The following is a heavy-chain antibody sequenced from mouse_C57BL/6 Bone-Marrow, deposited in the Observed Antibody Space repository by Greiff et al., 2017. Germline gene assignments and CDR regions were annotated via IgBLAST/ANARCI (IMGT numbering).Heavy chain of an antibody. CDR2: IDPSDSYT. CDR1: GYTFTSYW. Sequence: QVQLQQPGAELVRPGTSVTLSCKASGYTFTSYWMHWVKQRPGQGLEWIGVIDPSDSYTNYNQKFKGKATLTVDTASSTAYMQLSSLTSDDSAVYYCAEGFAYWGQGTLGTVSA. V-gene: IGHV1-59*01. CDR3: AEGFAY. J-gene: IGHJ3*01.